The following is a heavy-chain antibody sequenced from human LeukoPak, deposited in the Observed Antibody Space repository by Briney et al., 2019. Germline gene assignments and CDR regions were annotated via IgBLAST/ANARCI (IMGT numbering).Heavy chain of an antibody. D-gene: IGHD2-2*02. CDR2: IYYSGST. Sequence: SETLSLTCAVSGGSISSGDYYWSWIRQPPGKGLEWIGYIYYSGSTYYNPSLKSRVTISVDTSKNQFSLKLSSVTAADTAVYYCARERFSHNLYHFDYWGQGTLVPVSS. CDR1: GGSISSGDYY. CDR3: ARERFSHNLYHFDY. V-gene: IGHV4-30-4*01. J-gene: IGHJ4*02.